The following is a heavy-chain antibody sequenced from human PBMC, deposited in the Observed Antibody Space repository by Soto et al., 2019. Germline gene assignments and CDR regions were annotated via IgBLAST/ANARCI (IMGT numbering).Heavy chain of an antibody. CDR2: ISYDGSNK. D-gene: IGHD3-22*01. CDR3: AKDFDSSGYYYVLVPLDY. Sequence: GGSLRLSCAASGFTFSSYGMHWVRQAPGKGLEWVAVISYDGSNKYYADSVKGRFTISRDNSKNTLYLQMNSLRAEDTAVYYCAKDFDSSGYYYVLVPLDYWGQGTLVTVSS. V-gene: IGHV3-30*18. CDR1: GFTFSSYG. J-gene: IGHJ4*02.